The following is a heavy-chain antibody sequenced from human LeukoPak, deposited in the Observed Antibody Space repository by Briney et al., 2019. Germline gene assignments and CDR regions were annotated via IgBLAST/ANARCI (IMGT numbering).Heavy chain of an antibody. CDR1: GGSFSGYY. V-gene: IGHV4-34*01. CDR3: ARSGYSYGYLPRHKKHGFDY. Sequence: PSETLSLTCAVYGGSFSGYYWSWIRQPPGKGLEGIGEINHSGSTNYNPSLKSRVTISVDTSKNQFSLKLSSVTAADTAVYYCARSGYSYGYLPRHKKHGFDYWGQGTLVTVSS. D-gene: IGHD5-18*01. CDR2: INHSGST. J-gene: IGHJ4*02.